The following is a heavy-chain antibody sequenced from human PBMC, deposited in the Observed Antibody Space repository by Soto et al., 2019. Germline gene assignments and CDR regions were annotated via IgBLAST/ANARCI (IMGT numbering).Heavy chain of an antibody. CDR1: GFTFTRYS. V-gene: IGHV3-21*06. Sequence: GGSLRLSCAASGFTFTRYSMNWVRQAPGKGLEWVSSISSTTNYIYYGDSMKGRFTISRDNAKNSLYLEMNSLGAEDTAVYYCARESEDLTSNFDYWGQGTMVTVYS. J-gene: IGHJ4*02. CDR3: ARESEDLTSNFDY. CDR2: ISSTTNYI.